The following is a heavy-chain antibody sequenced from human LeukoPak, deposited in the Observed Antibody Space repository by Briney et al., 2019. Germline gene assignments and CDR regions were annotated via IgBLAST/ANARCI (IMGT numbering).Heavy chain of an antibody. CDR2: ISYDGSNK. J-gene: IGHJ4*02. CDR3: ARVAGSGYQIKYYFDY. V-gene: IGHV3-30-3*01. Sequence: GGSLRLSCAASGFTFSSYAMHWVRQAPGKGLEWVAVISYDGSNKYYADSVKGRFTISRDNSKNTLYLQMNSLRAEDTAVYYCARVAGSGYQIKYYFDYWGQGTLVTVSS. D-gene: IGHD3-22*01. CDR1: GFTFSSYA.